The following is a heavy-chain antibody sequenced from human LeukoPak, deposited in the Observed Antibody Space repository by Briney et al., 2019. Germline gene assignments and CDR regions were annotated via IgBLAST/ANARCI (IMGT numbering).Heavy chain of an antibody. V-gene: IGHV3-33*01. D-gene: IGHD4/OR15-4a*01. J-gene: IGHJ4*02. CDR3: ARDLTGPPAG. CDR1: GFNLSSLG. Sequence: GALGLPCGASGFNLSSLGMPWGRQAPGKGLEWVAVIWYGGSNKYYADSVKGRFTISRDNSKNTLFLQMNSLRAEDTAMYYCARDLTGPPAGWGQGTLVTVSS. CDR2: IWYGGSNK.